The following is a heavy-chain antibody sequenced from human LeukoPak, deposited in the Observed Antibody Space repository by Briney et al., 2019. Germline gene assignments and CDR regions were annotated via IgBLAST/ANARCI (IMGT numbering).Heavy chain of an antibody. CDR3: ARSTGYGSGSP. V-gene: IGHV4-39*07. CDR1: GGSISSSSDY. D-gene: IGHD3-10*01. Sequence: SETLSLTCTVSGGSISSSSDYWSWIRQPPGKGLEWIGETNHSGSTNYNPSLKSRVTISVDTSKNQFSLKLSSVTAADTAVYYCARSTGYGSGSPWGQGTLVTVSS. J-gene: IGHJ5*02. CDR2: TNHSGST.